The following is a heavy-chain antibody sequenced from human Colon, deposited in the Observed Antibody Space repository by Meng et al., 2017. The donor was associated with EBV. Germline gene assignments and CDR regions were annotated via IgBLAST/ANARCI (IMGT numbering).Heavy chain of an antibody. J-gene: IGHJ4*02. CDR3: ARVSSGWDYFDY. CDR2: IYYSGST. D-gene: IGHD6-19*01. Sequence: QVRLQESGPGLVKPSQALSLTCTVSGGSVSSGGYYWTWSRQHPGKGLEWFGHIYYSGSTFYNPSLKRRVIISIDTSKNQFSLNLRSVTAADTAVYYCARVSSGWDYFDYWGQGTLVTVSS. CDR1: GGSVSSGGYY. V-gene: IGHV4-31*03.